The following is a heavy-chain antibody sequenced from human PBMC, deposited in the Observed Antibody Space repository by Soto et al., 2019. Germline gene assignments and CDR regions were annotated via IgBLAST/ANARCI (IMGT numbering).Heavy chain of an antibody. D-gene: IGHD2-2*02. Sequence: QVQLVESGGGVVQPGRSLRLSCAASGFTFSNYAMQWVRQAPGKGLEWVAVISYDGRNKYYTDSVKGRFTISRDNSKNMLYLQMNSLRAEDTAVYYCAKDHRDEIVIVPAAIDYWGQGTLVTVSS. CDR3: AKDHRDEIVIVPAAIDY. J-gene: IGHJ4*02. CDR1: GFTFSNYA. V-gene: IGHV3-30*04. CDR2: ISYDGRNK.